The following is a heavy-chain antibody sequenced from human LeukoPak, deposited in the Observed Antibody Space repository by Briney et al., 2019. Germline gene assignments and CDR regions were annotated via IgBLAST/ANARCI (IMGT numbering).Heavy chain of an antibody. D-gene: IGHD2-15*01. J-gene: IGHJ3*02. CDR2: ISSSDSRI. V-gene: IGHV3-21*06. Sequence: PGGSLRLSSAASGFTFSSYSMNRVRQAPGKGLEWLSSISSSDSRIFYADSVNGRFTISRDNAKSSLYLQMDSLRAEDTAVYYCARGFVAATGVDIWGQGTMVTVSS. CDR1: GFTFSSYS. CDR3: ARGFVAATGVDI.